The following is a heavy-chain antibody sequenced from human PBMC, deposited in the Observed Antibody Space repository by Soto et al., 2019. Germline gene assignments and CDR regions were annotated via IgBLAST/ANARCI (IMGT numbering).Heavy chain of an antibody. CDR1: GFTFTSSA. D-gene: IGHD3-10*01. CDR3: ARSRGVRYYYGMDV. CDR2: IVVGSGNT. V-gene: IGHV1-58*01. J-gene: IGHJ6*02. Sequence: ASVKVSCKASGFTFTSSAVQWVRQARGQRLEWIGWIVVGSGNTNYAQKFQERVTITRDMSTSTAYMELSRLRSGDTAVYYCARSRGVRYYYGMDVWGQGTTVTVSS.